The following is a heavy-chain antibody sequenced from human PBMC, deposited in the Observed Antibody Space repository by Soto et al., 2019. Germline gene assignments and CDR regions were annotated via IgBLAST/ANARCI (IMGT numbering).Heavy chain of an antibody. CDR1: GYTFTSYD. D-gene: IGHD3-3*01. V-gene: IGHV1-8*01. J-gene: IGHJ6*03. CDR2: MNPNSGNT. Sequence: WASVKVSYKASGYTFTSYDINWVRQATGQGLEWMGWMNPNSGNTGYAQKFQGRVTMTRNTSISTAYMELSSLRSEDTAVYYCAIIGPRTHNYDFWSGYYLPYYYYMDVWGKGTTVTVSS. CDR3: AIIGPRTHNYDFWSGYYLPYYYYMDV.